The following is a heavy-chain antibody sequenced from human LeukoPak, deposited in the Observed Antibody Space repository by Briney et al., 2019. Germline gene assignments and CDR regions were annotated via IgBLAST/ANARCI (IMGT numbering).Heavy chain of an antibody. Sequence: GASVKVSCKASGYTFTGFYLHWVRQAPGQGLEWMGWINPNSGGTNYAQKFQGRVTMTRDTSISTAYMELSRLRSDDTAVYYCASGLYSGSYYVHYYYGMDVWGQGTTVTVSS. CDR1: GYTFTGFY. V-gene: IGHV1-2*02. J-gene: IGHJ6*02. CDR2: INPNSGGT. D-gene: IGHD1-26*01. CDR3: ASGLYSGSYYVHYYYGMDV.